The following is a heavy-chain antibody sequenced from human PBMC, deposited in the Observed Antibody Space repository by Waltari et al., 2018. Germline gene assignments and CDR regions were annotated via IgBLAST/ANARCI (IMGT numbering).Heavy chain of an antibody. V-gene: IGHV4-59*01. CDR1: GGSISGYY. CDR2: IHYSGST. CDR3: AKMAGTWQLAENWFDP. D-gene: IGHD6-6*01. Sequence: QVQLQESGPGLVKSSETLSLPCSVSGGSISGYYWSWIRQPPGKGLEWIGYIHYSGSTNYNPSLKSRVSISVDTSKNQFSLNLRSVSAAETAVYYCAKMAGTWQLAENWFDPWGQGTLVTVSS. J-gene: IGHJ5*02.